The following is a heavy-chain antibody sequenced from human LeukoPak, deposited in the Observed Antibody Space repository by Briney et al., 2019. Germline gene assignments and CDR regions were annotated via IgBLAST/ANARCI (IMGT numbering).Heavy chain of an antibody. CDR3: TRGARRSASGDYFDY. Sequence: GASVKVSCKASGYTFTTYYMHWVRQAPGQGLEWMGIINPNGGSTSYAQKLQGRVTMTRDMSTSTVYMELSSLRSEDTAVYYCTRGARRSASGDYFDYWGQGTLVTVSS. CDR2: INPNGGST. CDR1: GYTFTTYY. J-gene: IGHJ4*02. D-gene: IGHD6-25*01. V-gene: IGHV1-46*01.